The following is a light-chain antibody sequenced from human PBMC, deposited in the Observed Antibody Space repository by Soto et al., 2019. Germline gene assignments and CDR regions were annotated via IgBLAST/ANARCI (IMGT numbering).Light chain of an antibody. CDR2: DAS. CDR3: QQYATYAPST. CDR1: QSIGTW. Sequence: DIQLTQSPSPLSASVGDRITITCRASQSIGTWLAWYQHRPAEGPKLLIHDASSLESGVPSRLSGSGSATAFCLTINSLESGDSGTYHCQQYATYAPSTFGQGTKVEIK. V-gene: IGKV1-5*01. J-gene: IGKJ1*01.